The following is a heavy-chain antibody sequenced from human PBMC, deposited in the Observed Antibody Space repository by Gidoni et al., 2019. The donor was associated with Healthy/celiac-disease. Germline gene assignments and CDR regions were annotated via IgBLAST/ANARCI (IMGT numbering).Heavy chain of an antibody. J-gene: IGHJ3*02. Sequence: QVQLVQAGAEVKKPGASVKVSCKASGYSVTSYGISWVRQAPGQGLEWMGWISAYNGNTNYAQKLQGRVTMTTDTSTSTAYMELRSLRSDDTAVYYCARQYGDYLRDAFDIWGQGTMVTVSS. CDR3: ARQYGDYLRDAFDI. V-gene: IGHV1-18*01. CDR1: GYSVTSYG. D-gene: IGHD4-17*01. CDR2: ISAYNGNT.